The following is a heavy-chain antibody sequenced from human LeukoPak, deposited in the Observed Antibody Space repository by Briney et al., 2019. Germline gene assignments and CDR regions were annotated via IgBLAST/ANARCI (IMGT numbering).Heavy chain of an antibody. J-gene: IGHJ4*02. Sequence: SETLSLTCTVSGYSISSGYYWGWIRQPPGKGLEWIESIYHSGSTYYNPSLKSRVTISVDTSKNQFSLKLSSVTAADTAVYYCARAYYYGSGSYGLGYWGQGTLVTVSS. CDR3: ARAYYYGSGSYGLGY. V-gene: IGHV4-38-2*02. CDR1: GYSISSGYY. D-gene: IGHD3-10*01. CDR2: IYHSGST.